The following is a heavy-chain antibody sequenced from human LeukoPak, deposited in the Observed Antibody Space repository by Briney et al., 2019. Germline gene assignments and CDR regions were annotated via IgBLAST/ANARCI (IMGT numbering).Heavy chain of an antibody. V-gene: IGHV3-66*01. CDR3: ARGGYDMFL. D-gene: IGHD3-22*01. CDR1: GFTFSNYE. CDR2: IYDGGNT. J-gene: IGHJ6*02. Sequence: GGSLRLSCAASGFTFSNYEMNWVRQAPGKGLEWVSGIYDGGNTYYGDSVKGRFIISRDNSKNTLYLQMSSLRVEDTAVYYCARGGYDMFLWGQGTTVTVSS.